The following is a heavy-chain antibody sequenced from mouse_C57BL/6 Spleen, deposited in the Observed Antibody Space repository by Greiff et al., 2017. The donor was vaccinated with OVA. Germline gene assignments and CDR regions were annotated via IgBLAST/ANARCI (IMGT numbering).Heavy chain of an antibody. CDR3: ARQPLGYAMDY. CDR1: GYAFSSYW. J-gene: IGHJ4*01. V-gene: IGHV1-80*01. Sequence: QVQLQQSGAELVKPGASVKISCKASGYAFSSYWMNWVKQRPGKGLEWIGQIYPGDGDTNYNGKFKGKATLTADKSSSTAYMQLSSLTSEDSAVYFCARQPLGYAMDYWGQGTSVTVSS. CDR2: IYPGDGDT.